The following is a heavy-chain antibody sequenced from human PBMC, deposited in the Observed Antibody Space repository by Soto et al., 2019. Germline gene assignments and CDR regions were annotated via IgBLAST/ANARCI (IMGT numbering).Heavy chain of an antibody. CDR2: ISWNSGSI. D-gene: IGHD3-22*01. Sequence: SLRLSCAASGFTFDDYAMHWVRQAPGKGLEWVSGISWNSGSIGYADSVKGRFTISRDNAKSSLYLQMNSLRAEDTALYYCAKDISDSSGYYEGYFQHWGQGTLVTVSS. CDR1: GFTFDDYA. CDR3: AKDISDSSGYYEGYFQH. V-gene: IGHV3-9*01. J-gene: IGHJ1*01.